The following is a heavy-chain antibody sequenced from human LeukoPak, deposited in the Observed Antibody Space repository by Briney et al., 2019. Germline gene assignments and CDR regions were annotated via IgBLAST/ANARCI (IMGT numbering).Heavy chain of an antibody. D-gene: IGHD3-10*01. J-gene: IGHJ4*02. CDR1: GFSLSNYA. CDR2: ISERGGST. V-gene: IGHV3-23*01. Sequence: GGSLRLSCVVSGFSLSNYAMSWVRQAPGKGLEWVSYISERGGSTTYADSVKGRFTISRDNSLNTVFLQMNSLRAEDTAVYFCAKRGVVIRGILVIGYHTEAYHYDYWRQGALVSVSS. CDR3: AKRGVVIRGILVIGYHTEAYHYDY.